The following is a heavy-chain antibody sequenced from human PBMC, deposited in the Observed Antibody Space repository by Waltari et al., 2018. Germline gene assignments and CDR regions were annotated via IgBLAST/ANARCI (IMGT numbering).Heavy chain of an antibody. CDR2: IYKNGDT. D-gene: IGHD2-2*01. V-gene: IGHV4-61*02. J-gene: IGHJ4*02. Sequence: QVQLQESGPGLVKPSQTLSLTCTVPGGPISRGRFSWNWNRQPAGKGLAWVGRIYKNGDTTYNPSLKSRVTLSLDTSKNQFSLELTSMTAADTATYYCAREVVPAALGFGDFDYWGRGTLVTVSS. CDR1: GGPISRGRFS. CDR3: AREVVPAALGFGDFDY.